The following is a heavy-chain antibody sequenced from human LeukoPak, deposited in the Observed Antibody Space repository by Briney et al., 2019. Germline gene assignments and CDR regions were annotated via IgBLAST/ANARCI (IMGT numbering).Heavy chain of an antibody. CDR1: GFTVSSNY. Sequence: GGSLRLSCAASGFTVSSNYMGWVRQAPGKGLEWVSVIYSGGSTYYADSMKGRFTISRDNSKSTLYLRMNSLRAEDTAVYFCARLGTTVTHFDYWGQGTLVTASS. J-gene: IGHJ4*02. D-gene: IGHD4-17*01. CDR3: ARLGTTVTHFDY. CDR2: IYSGGST. V-gene: IGHV3-66*01.